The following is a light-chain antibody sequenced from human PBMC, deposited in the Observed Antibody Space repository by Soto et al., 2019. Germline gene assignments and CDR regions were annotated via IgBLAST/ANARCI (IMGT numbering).Light chain of an antibody. J-gene: IGLJ3*02. V-gene: IGLV7-43*01. CDR3: LLHYGGQMGV. Sequence: QTVVTQEPSLTVSPGGTVPLTCASSTGAVTSGYYPNWFQQKPGQAPRALIYSTNKKDSRTPARFSGSLLGGKAALTVSGVQPEDEAVYYCLLHYGGQMGVFGGGTKLTVL. CDR1: TGAVTSGYY. CDR2: STN.